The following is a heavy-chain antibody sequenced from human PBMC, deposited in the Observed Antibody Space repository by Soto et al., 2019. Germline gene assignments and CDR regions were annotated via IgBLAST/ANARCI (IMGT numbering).Heavy chain of an antibody. CDR3: ASAYSSSSS. Sequence: HPGGSLRLSCAASGFTFSSYGMHWVRQAPGKGLEWVAVIWYDGSNKYYADSVKGRFTISRDNSKNTLYLQMNSLRAEDTAVYYCASAYSSSSSWGQGTLVTVSS. CDR1: GFTFSSYG. CDR2: IWYDGSNK. J-gene: IGHJ5*02. V-gene: IGHV3-33*01. D-gene: IGHD6-13*01.